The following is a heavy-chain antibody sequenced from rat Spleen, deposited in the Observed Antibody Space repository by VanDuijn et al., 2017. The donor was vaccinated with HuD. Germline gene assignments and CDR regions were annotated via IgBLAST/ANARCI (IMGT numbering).Heavy chain of an antibody. CDR1: GLTFNNYW. J-gene: IGHJ2*01. V-gene: IGHV5-31*01. D-gene: IGHD1-9*01. Sequence: EVQLVESGGGLVQPGGSLRLSCVASGLTFNNYWMTWIRQAPGKGLEWVATIIYDDSTTYYRDSVKGRFTISRDNAKSTLYLQMDSLRSEDTATYYCARRHYGYTDYFDYWGQGVMVTVSS. CDR3: ARRHYGYTDYFDY. CDR2: IIYDDSTT.